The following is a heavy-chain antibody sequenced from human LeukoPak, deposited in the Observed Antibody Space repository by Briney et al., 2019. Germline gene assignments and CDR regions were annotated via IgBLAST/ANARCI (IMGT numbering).Heavy chain of an antibody. D-gene: IGHD3-10*01. CDR1: GFTFTTYG. CDR2: IWSDGSNK. Sequence: GGSLRLSCAASGFTFTTYGMHWVRQAPGKGLEWVAFIWSDGSNKYYSDSVKGRFTISRDNSKNTLYLQMNSLRAEDTAVYYCARVFPGGDAFDIWGQGTMVTVSS. CDR3: ARVFPGGDAFDI. V-gene: IGHV3-33*01. J-gene: IGHJ3*02.